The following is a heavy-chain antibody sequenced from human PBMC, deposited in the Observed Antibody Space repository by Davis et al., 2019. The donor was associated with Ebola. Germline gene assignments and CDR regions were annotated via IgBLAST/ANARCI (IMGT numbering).Heavy chain of an antibody. V-gene: IGHV3-23*01. CDR1: GFTFSSYA. J-gene: IGHJ4*02. CDR2: ISGSGSGT. CDR3: AKASERDWLRMPLDY. Sequence: PGGSLRLSCAASGFTFSSYAMKWVRQGPGTGLEWVSSISGSGSGTYYADSVRGRFTIARGNSKNTLYLQRTRLRAEDTAVYYWAKASERDWLRMPLDYWGKGTLVTVSS. D-gene: IGHD5-12*01.